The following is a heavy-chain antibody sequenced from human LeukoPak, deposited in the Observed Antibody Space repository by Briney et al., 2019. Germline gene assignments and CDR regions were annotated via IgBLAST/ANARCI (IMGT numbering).Heavy chain of an antibody. Sequence: GGSLRLSCAASGFTFSGCNMNWVRQVRQAPGKGLEWVSSISSSGTTIFYADSVRGRFTISRDDAKNSLYLQMNSLRAEDTAVYYCARGQPGDGYRTFDYWGQGTLVTVSS. CDR2: ISSSGTTI. D-gene: IGHD5-24*01. CDR3: ARGQPGDGYRTFDY. V-gene: IGHV3-48*03. J-gene: IGHJ4*02. CDR1: GFTFSGCN.